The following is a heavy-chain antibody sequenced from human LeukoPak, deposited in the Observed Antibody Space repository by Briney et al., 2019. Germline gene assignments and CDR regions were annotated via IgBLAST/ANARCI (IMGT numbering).Heavy chain of an antibody. CDR1: GFTFDDYA. CDR3: AKDFSRRGVVFRYYYMDV. J-gene: IGHJ6*03. D-gene: IGHD3-3*01. CDR2: ISWDGGST. V-gene: IGHV3-43D*03. Sequence: PGGSLRLSCAASGFTFDDYAMHWVRQAPGKGPEWVSLISWDGGSTYYAYSVKGRFTISRDNSKNSLYLQMNSLRAEDSALYYCAKDFSRRGVVFRYYYMDVWGKGTTVTVSS.